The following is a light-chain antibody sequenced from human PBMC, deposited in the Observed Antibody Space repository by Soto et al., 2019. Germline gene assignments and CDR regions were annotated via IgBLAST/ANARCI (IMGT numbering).Light chain of an antibody. Sequence: EIVLKQSPGTLSLSPGERATLSCRASQSVSNNYLAWYQQKPGQAPRPLIYDASKRATGVPDRFSGSRSGPDFTLTISSLQPEDFATYYCQQSYSSPPTFGQGTKVDI. CDR1: QSVSNNY. V-gene: IGKV3D-20*02. J-gene: IGKJ1*01. CDR3: QQSYSSPPT. CDR2: DAS.